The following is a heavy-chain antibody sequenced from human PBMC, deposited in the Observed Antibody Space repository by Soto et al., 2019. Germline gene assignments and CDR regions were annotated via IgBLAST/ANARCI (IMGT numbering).Heavy chain of an antibody. CDR1: GDSVSSNSAA. J-gene: IGHJ6*02. CDR2: TYYRSKWYN. D-gene: IGHD3-10*01. Sequence: PSQTLSLTCAISGDSVSSNSAAWNWIRQSPSRGLEWLGRTYYRSKWYNDYAVSVKSRITINPDTSKNQFSLQLNSVTPEDTAVYYCARSRVAEAVVRGVIIRLASDYYYYGMGVWGHGTTVTVSS. V-gene: IGHV6-1*01. CDR3: ARSRVAEAVVRGVIIRLASDYYYYGMGV.